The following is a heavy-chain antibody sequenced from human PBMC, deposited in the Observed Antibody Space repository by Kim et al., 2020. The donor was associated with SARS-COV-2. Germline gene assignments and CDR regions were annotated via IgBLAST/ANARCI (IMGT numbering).Heavy chain of an antibody. D-gene: IGHD6-19*01. V-gene: IGHV5-10-1*01. Sequence: GESLKISCKGSGYSFTSYWISWVRQMPGKGLEWMGRIDPSDSYTNYSPSFQGHVTISADKSISTAYLQWSSLKASDTAMYYCARHAVAGGFFYYYYGMDVWGQGTTVTVSS. CDR2: IDPSDSYT. CDR3: ARHAVAGGFFYYYYGMDV. J-gene: IGHJ6*02. CDR1: GYSFTSYW.